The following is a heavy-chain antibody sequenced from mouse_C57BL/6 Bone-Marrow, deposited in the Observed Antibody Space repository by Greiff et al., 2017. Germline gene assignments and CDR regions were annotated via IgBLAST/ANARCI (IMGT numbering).Heavy chain of an antibody. J-gene: IGHJ2*01. Sequence: QVQLQQSGAELVRPGASVTLSCKASGYTFTDYEMHWVKQTPVHGLEWIGAIDPETGGTAYNQKFKGKAILTSDKSSSTAYMELRSLTSEDSAVYYCTRLVGSGYGYWGQGTTLTVAS. CDR3: TRLVGSGYGY. CDR1: GYTFTDYE. D-gene: IGHD3-2*02. CDR2: IDPETGGT. V-gene: IGHV1-15*01.